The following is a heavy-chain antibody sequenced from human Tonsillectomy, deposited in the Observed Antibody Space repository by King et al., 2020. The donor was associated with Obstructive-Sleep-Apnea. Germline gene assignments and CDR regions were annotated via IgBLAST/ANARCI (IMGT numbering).Heavy chain of an antibody. J-gene: IGHJ3*01. Sequence: EEQLVQSGAQLKKSGESLRISCKTSGYSFTTYWIYWVRQMPGKGLEWMGRIDPSDSYTNYSPSFQGHVFISADNPISTAYLQWSSLKASDTAMYYCARPVYGDDALDVWGQGTMVTVSS. D-gene: IGHD4-17*01. CDR3: ARPVYGDDALDV. CDR1: GYSFTTYW. CDR2: IDPSDSYT. V-gene: IGHV5-10-1*01.